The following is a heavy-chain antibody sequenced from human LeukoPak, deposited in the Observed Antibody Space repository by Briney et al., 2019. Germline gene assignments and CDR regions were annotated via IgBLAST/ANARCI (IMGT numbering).Heavy chain of an antibody. V-gene: IGHV4-39*01. CDR1: GGSISSSSYY. CDR2: IYYSGST. CDR3: ARRGPETSSSPGLFDY. J-gene: IGHJ4*02. Sequence: PSEXXSLTCTVSGGSISSSSYYWGWIRQPPGKGLEWIGSIYYSGSTYYNPSLKSRVTISVDTSKNQFSLKLSSVTAADTAVYYCARRGPETSSSPGLFDYWGQGTLVTVSS. D-gene: IGHD6-6*01.